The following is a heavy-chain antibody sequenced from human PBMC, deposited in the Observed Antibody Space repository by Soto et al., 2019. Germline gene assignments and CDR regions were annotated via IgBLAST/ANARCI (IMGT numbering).Heavy chain of an antibody. Sequence: QLQLQESGPGLVKPSETLSLTCTVSGGSISSSSYYWGWIRQPPGKGLEWIGSIYYSGSTYYNPSLKGRVTISVDTSKNQFSLKLSSVTAADTAVYYCARGTGYCSSTSCYFSDSVYWFDPWGQGTLVTVSS. V-gene: IGHV4-39*01. CDR1: GGSISSSSYY. D-gene: IGHD2-2*01. CDR3: ARGTGYCSSTSCYFSDSVYWFDP. J-gene: IGHJ5*02. CDR2: IYYSGST.